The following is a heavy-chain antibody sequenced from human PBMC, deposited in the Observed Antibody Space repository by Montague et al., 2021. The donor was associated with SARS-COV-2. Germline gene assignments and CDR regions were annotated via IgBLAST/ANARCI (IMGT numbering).Heavy chain of an antibody. Sequence: SEILSLTCTVSGGSISSSSYYWGWIRQPPGKGLEWIGSIYYNGSTYYXXXLKSRVTISVDTSKNQFSLKLSSVTAADTAVYYCARHASYDYSKDLYYYYYYGMDVWGQGTTVTVSS. D-gene: IGHD4-11*01. CDR3: ARHASYDYSKDLYYYYYYGMDV. CDR1: GGSISSSSYY. CDR2: IYYNGST. J-gene: IGHJ6*02. V-gene: IGHV4-39*01.